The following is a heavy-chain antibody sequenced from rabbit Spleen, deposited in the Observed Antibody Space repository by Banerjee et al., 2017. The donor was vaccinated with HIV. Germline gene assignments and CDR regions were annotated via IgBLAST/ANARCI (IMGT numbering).Heavy chain of an antibody. CDR2: FNAVTGKA. CDR1: GFPSVNMAV. D-gene: IGHD2-1*01. J-gene: IGHJ4*01. CDR3: ARDLDGVIGWNLGW. V-gene: IGHV1S40*01. Sequence: LGDPREALANLGGSLKFPCTASGFPSVNMAVMSGSPQPPGRGLQWIACFNAVTGKAVYATWAIGRFTFSKTSSTTVTLQMTSLTAADTATYFCARDLDGVIGWNLGWWGQGTLVTVS.